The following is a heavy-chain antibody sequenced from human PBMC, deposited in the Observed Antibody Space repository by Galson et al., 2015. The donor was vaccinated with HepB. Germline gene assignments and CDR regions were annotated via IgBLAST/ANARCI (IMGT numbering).Heavy chain of an antibody. V-gene: IGHV3-21*01. CDR1: GFTFSSYS. D-gene: IGHD1-26*01. J-gene: IGHJ6*02. Sequence: SLRLSCAASGFTFSSYSMNWVRQAPGKGLEWVSSISSSSSYIYYADSVKGRFTISRDNAKNSLYLQMNSLRAEDTAVYYCARGGWVGQATSYDYYGMDVWGQGTTVTVSS. CDR3: ARGGWVGQATSYDYYGMDV. CDR2: ISSSSSYI.